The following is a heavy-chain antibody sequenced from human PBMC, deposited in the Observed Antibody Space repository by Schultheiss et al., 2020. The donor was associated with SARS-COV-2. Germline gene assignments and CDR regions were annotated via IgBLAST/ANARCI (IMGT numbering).Heavy chain of an antibody. J-gene: IGHJ4*02. CDR2: INHSGST. CDR1: GGSIISSCYY. Sequence: SETLSLTCTVSGGSIISSCYYWSWIRQPPGKGLEWIGEINHSGSTNYNPSLKSRVTISVDTSKNQFSLKLSSVTAADTAVYYCARYGSQGDILTGQDYWGQGTLVTVSS. CDR3: ARYGSQGDILTGQDY. D-gene: IGHD3-9*01. V-gene: IGHV4-39*07.